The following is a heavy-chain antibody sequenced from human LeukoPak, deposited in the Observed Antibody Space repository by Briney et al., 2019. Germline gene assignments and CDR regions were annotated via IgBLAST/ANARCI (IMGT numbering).Heavy chain of an antibody. D-gene: IGHD5-12*01. Sequence: GGSLRLSCAASGFTFSSYAMSWVRQAPGKGLEWVSAICGSGGSTYYADSVKGRFTNPRDKSKIPQYLQMNSLRAEDTAVHYWAKGASSIGGYDRKYFDIWGRGTLVTVSS. V-gene: IGHV3-23*01. CDR2: ICGSGGST. CDR1: GFTFSSYA. CDR3: AKGASSIGGYDRKYFDI. J-gene: IGHJ2*01.